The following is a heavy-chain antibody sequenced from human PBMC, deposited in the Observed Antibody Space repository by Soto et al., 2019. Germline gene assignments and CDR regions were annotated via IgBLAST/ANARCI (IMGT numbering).Heavy chain of an antibody. CDR3: VRDTPHNRFDP. CDR1: RFTFTNYW. J-gene: IGHJ5*02. CDR2: VDNDGTSA. V-gene: IGHV3-74*01. Sequence: GGSLRLSCAAARFTFTNYWRHWVRQGPGKGLVWVARVDNDGTSATYADSVKGRFTISRDNAKNTLYLQMNSLRAEYTAVYYCVRDTPHNRFDPWGQGTLVTVSS.